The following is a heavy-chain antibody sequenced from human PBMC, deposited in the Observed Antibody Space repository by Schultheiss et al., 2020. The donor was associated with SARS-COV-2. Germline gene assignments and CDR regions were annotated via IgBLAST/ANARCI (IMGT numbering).Heavy chain of an antibody. CDR1: GFTFSSYA. J-gene: IGHJ4*02. D-gene: IGHD2-2*01. CDR3: ARVPYQLGADY. V-gene: IGHV3-30*04. Sequence: GGSLRLSSAASGFTFSSYAMHWVRQAPGKGLEWVAVISYDGSNKYYADSVKGRFTISRDNSKNTLYLQMNSLRAEDTAVYYCARVPYQLGADYWGQGTLVTVSS. CDR2: ISYDGSNK.